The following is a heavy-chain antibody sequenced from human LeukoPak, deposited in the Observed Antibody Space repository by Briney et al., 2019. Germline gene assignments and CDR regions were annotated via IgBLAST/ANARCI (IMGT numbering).Heavy chain of an antibody. CDR3: ARANSGWYFYYFDY. V-gene: IGHV4-61*01. J-gene: IGHJ4*02. CDR1: GVSVSSGSYY. Sequence: SETLSLTCTVSGVSVSSGSYYWSWIRQPPGKGLEWIGYIYYSGSTNYNPSLKSRVTISVDTSKNQFSLKLSSVTAADTAVYYCARANSGWYFYYFDYWGQGTLVTVSS. D-gene: IGHD6-19*01. CDR2: IYYSGST.